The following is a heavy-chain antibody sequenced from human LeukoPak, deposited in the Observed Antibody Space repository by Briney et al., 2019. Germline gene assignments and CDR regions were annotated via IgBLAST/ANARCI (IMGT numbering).Heavy chain of an antibody. CDR3: ATQGRSAMLRI. V-gene: IGHV3-48*03. D-gene: IGHD3-3*01. Sequence: GGSLRLSCAASGFTFSSYEMNWVRQAPGKGVEWVSYIGRSGVTIYYADSVKGRFNISTDNAQNSLYLQMNSLRAEDTALYYCATQGRSAMLRIWGQGTMVTVSS. J-gene: IGHJ3*02. CDR2: IGRSGVTI. CDR1: GFTFSSYE.